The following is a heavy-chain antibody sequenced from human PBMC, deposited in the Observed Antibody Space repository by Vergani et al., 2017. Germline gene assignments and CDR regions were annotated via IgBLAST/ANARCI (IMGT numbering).Heavy chain of an antibody. V-gene: IGHV3-23*01. CDR2: ISGSGGFT. D-gene: IGHD6-6*01. CDR3: AKGGFHSSSPPDYYYMDV. CDR1: GFTFTNFA. J-gene: IGHJ6*03. Sequence: EVQLLESGGNLVQPGGSLRLSCAASGFTFTNFAMTWVRQAPGEGLEWVSGISGSGGFTYYADSVKGRFTISRDNSKNTMFLQMNNLRAEDTAVYYCAKGGFHSSSPPDYYYMDVWGKGTTVTVSS.